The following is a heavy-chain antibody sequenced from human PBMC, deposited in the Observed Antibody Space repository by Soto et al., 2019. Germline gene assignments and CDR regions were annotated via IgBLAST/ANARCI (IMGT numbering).Heavy chain of an antibody. CDR1: GFTFSSYA. CDR2: ISSNGGST. J-gene: IGHJ6*02. Sequence: PGGSLRLSCSASGFTFSSYAMHWVRQAPGKGLEYVSAISSNGGSTYYADSVKGRFTISRDNSKNTLYLQMSSLRAEDTAVYYCVKSLWFGETYYYYGMDVWGQGTTVTVSS. V-gene: IGHV3-64D*08. CDR3: VKSLWFGETYYYYGMDV. D-gene: IGHD3-10*01.